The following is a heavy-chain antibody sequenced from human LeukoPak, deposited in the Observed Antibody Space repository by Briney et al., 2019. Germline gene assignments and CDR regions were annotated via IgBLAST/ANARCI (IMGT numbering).Heavy chain of an antibody. V-gene: IGHV4-34*01. CDR1: GGSFSGYY. Sequence: SETLSLTCAVYGGSFSGYYWSWIRQPPGKGLEWIGEINHSGNTNYNPSLKSRVTISVDTSKNQFSLKLSSVTAADTAVYYCARATDSSGSHDAFDIWGQGTMVTVSS. CDR2: INHSGNT. D-gene: IGHD3-22*01. CDR3: ARATDSSGSHDAFDI. J-gene: IGHJ3*02.